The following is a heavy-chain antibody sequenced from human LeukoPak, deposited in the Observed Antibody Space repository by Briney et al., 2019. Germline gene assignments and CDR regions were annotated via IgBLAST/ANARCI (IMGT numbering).Heavy chain of an antibody. D-gene: IGHD4-11*01. Sequence: SETLSLTCAVSGGSISSGSYSWSWIRQPPGKGLEWIGYVDHTGSTKFNPSLNGRVSISRDTSNNLFSLRLRSVTAADTAVYFCARGRVSSSTWYSTYYYFFYMDFWGKGTTVTVSS. CDR2: VDHTGST. CDR1: GGSISSGSYS. CDR3: ARGRVSSSTWYSTYYYFFYMDF. J-gene: IGHJ6*03. V-gene: IGHV4-61*03.